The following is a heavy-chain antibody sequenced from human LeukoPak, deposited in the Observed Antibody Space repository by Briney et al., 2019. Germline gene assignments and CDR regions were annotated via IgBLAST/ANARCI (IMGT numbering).Heavy chain of an antibody. CDR2: INHSGST. J-gene: IGHJ5*02. CDR1: GGSFSGYY. CDR3: ARAFNWFDP. V-gene: IGHV4-34*01. D-gene: IGHD3-16*01. Sequence: PSETLSLTCAVYGGSFSGYYWSWIRQPPGKELEWIGEINHSGSTNYNPSLKSRVTISVDTSKNQFSLKLSSVTAADTAVYYCARAFNWFDPWGQGTLVTVSS.